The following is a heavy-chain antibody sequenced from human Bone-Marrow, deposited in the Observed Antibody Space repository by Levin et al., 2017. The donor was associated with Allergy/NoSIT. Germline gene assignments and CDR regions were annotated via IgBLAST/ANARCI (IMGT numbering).Heavy chain of an antibody. Sequence: SETLSLTCTVSGGSISSYYWSWIRQPPGKGLEWIGYIYYSGSTNYNPSLKSRVTISVDTSKNQFSLKLSSVTAADTAVYYCARDDGDGYNWDYWGQGTLVTVSS. CDR3: ARDDGDGYNWDY. V-gene: IGHV4-59*01. CDR2: IYYSGST. J-gene: IGHJ4*02. CDR1: GGSISSYY. D-gene: IGHD5-24*01.